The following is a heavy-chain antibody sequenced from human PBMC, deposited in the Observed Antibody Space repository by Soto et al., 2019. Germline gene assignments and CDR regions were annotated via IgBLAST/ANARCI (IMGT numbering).Heavy chain of an antibody. V-gene: IGHV1-18*01. J-gene: IGHJ5*02. CDR3: ARGEGQQSFWFDP. D-gene: IGHD6-13*01. Sequence: SVNVYCLAGCYTFTSYAISWLQQAAGQGLEGVGWISAYKGNTNYAQELQGRVNMTTDKSTSTAYMELRSLRSDETAVYYCARGEGQQSFWFDPWGQGTLVTGSS. CDR2: ISAYKGNT. CDR1: CYTFTSYA.